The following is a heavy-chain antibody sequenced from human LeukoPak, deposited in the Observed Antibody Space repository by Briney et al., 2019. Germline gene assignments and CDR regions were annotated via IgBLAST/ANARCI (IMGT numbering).Heavy chain of an antibody. V-gene: IGHV3-74*01. CDR3: AREGRWFGEFFYGMDV. J-gene: IGHJ6*02. CDR2: INSDGSST. D-gene: IGHD3-10*01. Sequence: GGSLRLSCAASGFTFSSYWMHWVRHAPGKGLVWVSRINSDGSSTSYADSVKGRFTISRDNAKNTLYLQMNSLRAEDTAVYYCAREGRWFGEFFYGMDVWGQGTTVTVSS. CDR1: GFTFSSYW.